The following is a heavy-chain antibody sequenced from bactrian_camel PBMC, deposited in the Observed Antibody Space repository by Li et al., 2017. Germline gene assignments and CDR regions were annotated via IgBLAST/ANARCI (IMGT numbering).Heavy chain of an antibody. J-gene: IGHJ4*01. CDR3: AAGSSRGVPFRERGYPY. V-gene: IGHV3S1*01. D-gene: IGHD3*01. CDR2: IYRGGRTT. Sequence: HVQLVESGGGSVQAGEPLRLSCEASLDIRRYCLAWFRQAPGKEREGVAAIYRGGRTTYYTDSVKGRFTISQDPTKNAVYLQMDSLTPEDTAMYYCAAGSSRGVPFRERGYPYWGQGTQVTVS. CDR1: LDIRRYC.